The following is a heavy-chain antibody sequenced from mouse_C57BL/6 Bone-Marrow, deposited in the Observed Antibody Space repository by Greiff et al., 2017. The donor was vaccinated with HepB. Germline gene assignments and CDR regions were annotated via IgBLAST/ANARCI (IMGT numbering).Heavy chain of an antibody. D-gene: IGHD1-1*01. V-gene: IGHV1-72*01. CDR2: IDPKSGGT. CDR1: GYTFTSYW. J-gene: IGHJ2*01. CDR3: ARHLYGSSHYFDY. Sequence: VQLQQPGAELVKPGASVKLSCKASGYTFTSYWMHWVKQRPGRGLEWIGRIDPKSGGTKYNEKFKSKATLTVDKPSSTAYMQLSSLTSEDSAVYYCARHLYGSSHYFDYWGQGTTLTVSS.